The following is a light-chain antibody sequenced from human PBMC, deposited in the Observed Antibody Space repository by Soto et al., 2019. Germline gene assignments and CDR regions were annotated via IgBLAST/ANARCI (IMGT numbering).Light chain of an antibody. Sequence: DIHMTQYPSTLSACVGDRVTITCRASQSVSYWLAWYQQKPGKAPKLLIHDASSLESGVPSRFRGGGSGQEFTLTISGLQPDDFATYYCQQYGFSFGPGTKVEMK. J-gene: IGKJ3*01. CDR2: DAS. CDR1: QSVSYW. CDR3: QQYGFS. V-gene: IGKV1-5*01.